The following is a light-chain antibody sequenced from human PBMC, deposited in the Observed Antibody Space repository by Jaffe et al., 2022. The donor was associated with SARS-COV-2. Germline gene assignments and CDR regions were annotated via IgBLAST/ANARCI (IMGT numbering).Light chain of an antibody. J-gene: IGLJ1*01. V-gene: IGLV2-14*03. CDR2: DVY. Sequence: QSALTQPASVSGSPGQSITISCTGTNSDVGAYDYVSWYQQHPDKAPKLIIYDVYNRPSGVSNRFSGSKSGSTASLTISGLQAEDEADYYCSSFTGSSTRYVFGSGTKVTVL. CDR3: SSFTGSSTRYV. CDR1: NSDVGAYDY.